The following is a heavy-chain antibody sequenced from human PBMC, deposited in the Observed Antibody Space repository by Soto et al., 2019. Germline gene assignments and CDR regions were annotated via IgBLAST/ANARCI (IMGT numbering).Heavy chain of an antibody. CDR2: IYYSGST. CDR3: ARLTYYDILRDAFHI. CDR1: GDCVGRYH. V-gene: IGHV4-59*02. D-gene: IGHD3-9*01. Sequence: SAAVGCTVSGDCVGRYHWWEIPQPPGKGLEWIAYIYYSGSTNYNPSLKSRVTISVDTSKNQFSLKLSSVTAADTAVYYCARLTYYDILRDAFHIWGQGTMLT. J-gene: IGHJ3*02.